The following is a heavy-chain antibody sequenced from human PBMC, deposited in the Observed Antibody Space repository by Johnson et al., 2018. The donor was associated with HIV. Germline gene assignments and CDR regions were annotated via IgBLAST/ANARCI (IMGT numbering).Heavy chain of an antibody. CDR2: IYSGENK. V-gene: IGHV3-66*01. CDR3: ARDKYCSGGSCYLDAFDI. Sequence: VQLVESGGGFVQPGGSLRLSCAGSGITVSRNYMSWVRQAPGKGLEWVSLIYSGENKKYKDSVKGRFTISRDSSKNTLFLQLNSLRADDTAVYYCARDKYCSGGSCYLDAFDIWGQGTMVIVSS. CDR1: GITVSRNY. D-gene: IGHD2-15*01. J-gene: IGHJ3*02.